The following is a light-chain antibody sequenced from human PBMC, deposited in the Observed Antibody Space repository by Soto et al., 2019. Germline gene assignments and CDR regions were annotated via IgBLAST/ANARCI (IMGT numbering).Light chain of an antibody. V-gene: IGKV3-20*01. J-gene: IGKJ2*01. Sequence: EIVLTQSPGTLSLSPGERATLSCRASQSVSSNYLAWYQQKPGQAPRLLIYGASSRATCIPDRFSGSGSGTDFTLTISSLKPDDFAVFYCQQYGSSPYTFGQGTKLEIK. CDR3: QQYGSSPYT. CDR2: GAS. CDR1: QSVSSNY.